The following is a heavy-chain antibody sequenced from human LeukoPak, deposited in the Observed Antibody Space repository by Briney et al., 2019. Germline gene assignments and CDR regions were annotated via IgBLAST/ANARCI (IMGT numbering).Heavy chain of an antibody. D-gene: IGHD3-22*01. V-gene: IGHV1-18*01. Sequence: ASVKVSCKASGYTFTSYGISWVRQAPGQGLEWMRWISAYNGNTNYAQKLQGRVTMTTDTSTSTAYMELRSLRSDDTAVYYCAREGLDYYDSSGYYSGHFDYWGQGTLVTVSS. CDR3: AREGLDYYDSSGYYSGHFDY. J-gene: IGHJ4*02. CDR1: GYTFTSYG. CDR2: ISAYNGNT.